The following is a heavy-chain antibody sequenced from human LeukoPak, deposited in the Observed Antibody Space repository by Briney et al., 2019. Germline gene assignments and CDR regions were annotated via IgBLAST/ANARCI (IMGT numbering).Heavy chain of an antibody. V-gene: IGHV4-59*01. J-gene: IGHJ5*02. CDR2: IYYSGST. CDR3: ARDKSQWLVPGNWFDP. Sequence: SETLSLTCTVSGGSISSYYWSWIRQPPGKGLEWIGYIYYSGSTNYNPSLKSRVTISVDTSKNQFSLKLSSVTAADTAVYYCARDKSQWLVPGNWFDPWGQGTLVTDSS. CDR1: GGSISSYY. D-gene: IGHD6-19*01.